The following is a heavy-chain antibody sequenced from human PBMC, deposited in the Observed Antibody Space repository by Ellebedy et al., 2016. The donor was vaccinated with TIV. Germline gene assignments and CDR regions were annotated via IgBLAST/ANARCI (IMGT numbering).Heavy chain of an antibody. J-gene: IGHJ4*02. V-gene: IGHV3-23*01. CDR3: AKKGYCTDGSCPRDLFYFDY. CDR2: ISGSGDRT. Sequence: GESLKISXVASGFTFSNYAMSWVLQAPGKGLEWVSAISGSGDRTYYADSVQGRFTISRDNSKNTLYLHMNSLRAEDTAVYYCAKKGYCTDGSCPRDLFYFDYWGRGTLVTVSS. CDR1: GFTFSNYA. D-gene: IGHD2-15*01.